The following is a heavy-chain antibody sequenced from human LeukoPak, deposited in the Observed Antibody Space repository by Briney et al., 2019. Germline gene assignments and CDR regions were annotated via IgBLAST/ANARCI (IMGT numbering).Heavy chain of an antibody. V-gene: IGHV1-18*01. CDR1: GYTFTSYD. Sequence: ASVKVSCKASGYTFTSYDITWVRQAPGQGLEWMGWIHTYNGNTSYAQKLQGRVTMITDTSTSTAYMELRSLRSDDTAVYYCARDDSGTYAALDYWGQGTLVTVSS. CDR2: IHTYNGNT. J-gene: IGHJ4*02. CDR3: ARDDSGTYAALDY. D-gene: IGHD1-26*01.